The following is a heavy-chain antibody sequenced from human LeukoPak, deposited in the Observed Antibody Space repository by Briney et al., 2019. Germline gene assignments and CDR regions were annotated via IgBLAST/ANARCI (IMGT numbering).Heavy chain of an antibody. CDR3: AKGPHGDHSVY. J-gene: IGHJ4*02. D-gene: IGHD4-17*01. CDR2: ISGSGGST. Sequence: QAGGSLRLSCAASGFTFSSYAMSWVRQAPGKGLEWVSAISGSGGSTYYADSVKSRFTISRDNSKNTLYLQMNSLRAEDTAVYYCAKGPHGDHSVYWGQGTLVTVSS. V-gene: IGHV3-23*01. CDR1: GFTFSSYA.